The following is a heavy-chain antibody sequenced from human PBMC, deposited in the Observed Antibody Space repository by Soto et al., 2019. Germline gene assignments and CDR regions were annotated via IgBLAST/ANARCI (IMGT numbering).Heavy chain of an antibody. CDR1: GFTFSSYG. CDR2: IWYDGSNK. CDR3: ARPYGDYYYYGMAV. D-gene: IGHD4-17*01. V-gene: IGHV3-33*01. J-gene: IGHJ6*02. Sequence: GSLRLSCAASGFTFSSYGMHWVRQAPGKGLEWVAVIWYDGSNKYYADSVKGRFTISRDNSKNTLYLQMNSLRAEDTAVYYCARPYGDYYYYGMAVWGQGTTVTVSS.